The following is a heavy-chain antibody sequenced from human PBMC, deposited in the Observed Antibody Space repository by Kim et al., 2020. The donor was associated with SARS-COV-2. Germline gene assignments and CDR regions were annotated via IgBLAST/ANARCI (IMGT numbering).Heavy chain of an antibody. CDR3: ARDPSFLYSSSWAPSHYYYYGMDV. Sequence: GGSLRLSCAASGFTFSSYGMHWVRQAPGKGLEWVAVIWYDGSNKYYADSVKGRFTISRDNSKNTLYLQMNSLRAEDTAVYYCARDPSFLYSSSWAPSHYYYYGMDVWGQGTTVTVSS. J-gene: IGHJ6*02. CDR2: IWYDGSNK. V-gene: IGHV3-33*01. D-gene: IGHD6-13*01. CDR1: GFTFSSYG.